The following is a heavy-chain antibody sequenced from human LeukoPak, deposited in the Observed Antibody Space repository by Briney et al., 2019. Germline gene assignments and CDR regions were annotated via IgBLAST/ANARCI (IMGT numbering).Heavy chain of an antibody. J-gene: IGHJ6*02. Sequence: PSETLSLTCTVSGGSISSGGYYWSWIRQHPGKGLEWIGYIYYNGSTYYNPSLKSRVTISVDTSKNQFSLKLSSVTAADTAVYYCARVAGTVGYYYGMDVWGQGTTVTVSS. CDR1: GGSISSGGYY. D-gene: IGHD6-19*01. CDR2: IYYNGST. V-gene: IGHV4-31*03. CDR3: ARVAGTVGYYYGMDV.